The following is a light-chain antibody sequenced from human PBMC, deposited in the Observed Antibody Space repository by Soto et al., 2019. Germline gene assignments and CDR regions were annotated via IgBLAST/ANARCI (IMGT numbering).Light chain of an antibody. J-gene: IGLJ2*01. V-gene: IGLV2-23*01. CDR3: CSYAGSRVV. Sequence: QSVLTQPASVSGSPGQSITISCTGTSSDVGSYNLVSWYQQHPGKAPKLMIYEGSKRPSGVSNRFSGSKSSNTASLTISGLQAEDEADYYCCSYAGSRVVFGGGTQLTVL. CDR2: EGS. CDR1: SSDVGSYNL.